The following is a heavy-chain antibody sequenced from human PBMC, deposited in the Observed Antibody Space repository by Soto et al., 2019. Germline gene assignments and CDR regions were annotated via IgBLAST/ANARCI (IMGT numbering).Heavy chain of an antibody. J-gene: IGHJ6*02. CDR1: GVGGTFSSYA. CDR2: FDPEDGET. Sequence: ASVKVSCKASGVGGTFSSYAISWVRQAPGQGLEWMGGFDPEDGETIYAQKFQGRVTMTEDTSTDTAYMELSSLRSEDTAVYYCATVCRSGSSWDCGMDVWGQGTTVTVSS. D-gene: IGHD6-13*01. V-gene: IGHV1-24*01. CDR3: ATVCRSGSSWDCGMDV.